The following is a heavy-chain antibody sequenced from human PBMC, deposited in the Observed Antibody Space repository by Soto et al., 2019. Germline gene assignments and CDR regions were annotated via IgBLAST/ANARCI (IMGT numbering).Heavy chain of an antibody. CDR3: ARASPTRMYYYYYGMDV. CDR1: GVSISSGYYY. V-gene: IGHV4-30-4*02. Sequence: SDTLSLTCPFSGVSISSGYYYWRWLRQPPGKGLEWIGYIYYIGSTYYNPSLKSRVTISVDTSKNQFSLKLSSVTAADTAVYYCARASPTRMYYYYYGMDVWGQGTTVTVSS. D-gene: IGHD3-16*01. CDR2: IYYIGST. J-gene: IGHJ6*02.